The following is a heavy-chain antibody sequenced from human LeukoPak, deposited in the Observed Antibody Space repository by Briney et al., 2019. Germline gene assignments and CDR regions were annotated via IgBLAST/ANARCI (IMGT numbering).Heavy chain of an antibody. CDR2: IIPLFGTA. V-gene: IGHV1-69*06. CDR3: ARTLGEISLHRRISYFFDH. CDR1: GGIVNRYA. J-gene: IGHJ4*02. D-gene: IGHD3-16*02. Sequence: AASLKVSCKASGGIVNRYAISWVRQAPRQGLEWLGRIIPLFGTANYAEKFQGRVTITADKSTNTYYMELSSLRSDDTAVYFCARTLGEISLHRRISYFFDHWGQGTLVTVSS.